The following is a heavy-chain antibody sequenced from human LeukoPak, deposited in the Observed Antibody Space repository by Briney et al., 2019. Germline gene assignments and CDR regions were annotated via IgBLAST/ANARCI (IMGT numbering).Heavy chain of an antibody. CDR1: GGSINSPNSY. CDR2: IFHDGTT. V-gene: IGHV4-39*01. Sequence: PSETPSLTCTVSGGSINSPNSYWGWIRQPPGKGLEWIGSIFHDGTTYYSPSLKSRVTVSVDTSLNQFSLSLMSMTAADTAVYYCARRVVAGTTVDFWGQGNLVTVSS. D-gene: IGHD1-1*01. CDR3: ARRVVAGTTVDF. J-gene: IGHJ4*02.